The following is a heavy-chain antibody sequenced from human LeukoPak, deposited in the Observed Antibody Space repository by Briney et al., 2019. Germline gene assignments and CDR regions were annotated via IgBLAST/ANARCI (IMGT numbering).Heavy chain of an antibody. J-gene: IGHJ4*02. CDR3: ARDGRGYSGYDLGY. CDR2: ISWNSGSI. Sequence: GGSLRLSCAASGFTFDDYAMHWVRQAPGKGLEWVSGISWNSGSIGYADSVKGRFTISRDNAKNSLYLQMNSLRAEDTAVYYCARDGRGYSGYDLGYWGQGTLVTVSS. V-gene: IGHV3-9*01. D-gene: IGHD5-12*01. CDR1: GFTFDDYA.